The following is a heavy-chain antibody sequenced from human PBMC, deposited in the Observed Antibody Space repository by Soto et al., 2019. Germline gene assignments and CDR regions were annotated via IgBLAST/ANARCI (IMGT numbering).Heavy chain of an antibody. D-gene: IGHD3-10*01. V-gene: IGHV1-8*01. CDR1: GYTFTSYD. J-gene: IGHJ4*02. CDR2: MNPNSGNT. CDR3: ARELRGGNLRD. Sequence: QVQLVQSGAEVKKPGASVKVSCKASGYTFTSYDIKWVRQATGQGLEWMGWMNPNSGNTAYAQKFQGRVTMTRNTSISTAYMELSSLRSEDTAMYYCARELRGGNLRDWGQGTLVTVSS.